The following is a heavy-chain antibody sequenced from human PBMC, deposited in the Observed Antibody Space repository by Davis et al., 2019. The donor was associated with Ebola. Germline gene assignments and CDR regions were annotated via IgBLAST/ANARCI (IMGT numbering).Heavy chain of an antibody. CDR3: ARAWGSGSYYYYGMDV. D-gene: IGHD3-10*01. CDR1: GFRFYDYW. CDR2: INSDGSSP. J-gene: IGHJ6*02. V-gene: IGHV3-74*01. Sequence: GESLKISCSAPGFRFYDYWMHWVRQAPGKGLVWVSRINSDGSSPSYADSVKGRFTISRDNSKNTLYLQMNSLRAEDTAVYYCARAWGSGSYYYYGMDVWGQGTTVTVSS.